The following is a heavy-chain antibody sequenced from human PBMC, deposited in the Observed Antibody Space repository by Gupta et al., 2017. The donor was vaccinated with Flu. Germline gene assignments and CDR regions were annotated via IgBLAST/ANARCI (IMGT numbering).Heavy chain of an antibody. CDR2: ISAYNGNT. Sequence: QVQLVQSGAEVKKPGASVKVSCKASGYTFTSYGISWVRQAPGQGLEWMGWISAYNGNTNYAQKLQGRVTMTTDTSTSTAYMELRSLRSDDTAVYYCARDGLAPDSPYSSSWLMDLKEFAFDIWGQGTMVTVSS. D-gene: IGHD6-13*01. CDR1: GYTFTSYG. V-gene: IGHV1-18*01. CDR3: ARDGLAPDSPYSSSWLMDLKEFAFDI. J-gene: IGHJ3*02.